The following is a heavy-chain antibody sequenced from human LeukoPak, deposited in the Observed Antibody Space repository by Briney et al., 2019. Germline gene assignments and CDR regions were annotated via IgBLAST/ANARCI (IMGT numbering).Heavy chain of an antibody. Sequence: GGPLRLSCAASGFTFDDYGMSWVRQAPGKGLEWVFGINWNGGSTGYADSVKGRFTISRDNAKNSLYLQMNSLRAEDTALYYCARVYYDSSGYGGFDYWGQGTLVTVSS. CDR3: ARVYYDSSGYGGFDY. D-gene: IGHD3-22*01. J-gene: IGHJ4*02. CDR2: INWNGGST. CDR1: GFTFDDYG. V-gene: IGHV3-20*04.